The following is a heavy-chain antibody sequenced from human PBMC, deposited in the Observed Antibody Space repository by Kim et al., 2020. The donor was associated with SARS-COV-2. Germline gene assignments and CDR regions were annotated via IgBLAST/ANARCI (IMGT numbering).Heavy chain of an antibody. D-gene: IGHD2-15*01. CDR2: ISSSSSYT. J-gene: IGHJ4*02. CDR1: GFTFSDYY. V-gene: IGHV3-11*05. CDR3: ARARGSCSGGDCYFDY. Sequence: GGSLRLSCAASGFTFSDYYMNWIRQAPGKGLEWVSYISSSSSYTNYADSVKGRFTISRDNAKNSLYLQMNSLRAEDTAVYYCARARGSCSGGDCYFDYWGQGTLVTVSS.